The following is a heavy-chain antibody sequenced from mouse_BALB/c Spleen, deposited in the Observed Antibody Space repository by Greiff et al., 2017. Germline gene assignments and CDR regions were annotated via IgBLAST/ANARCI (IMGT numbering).Heavy chain of an antibody. J-gene: IGHJ2*01. CDR3: ARGSAYCNCYFDD. D-gene: IGHD2-1*01. CDR1: GFTFSSYA. Sequence: EVQLVESGGGLVQPGRSLKLSCAASGFTFSSYAMSWVRQTPEKRLEWVASISSGGSTYYPDSVKGRFTISRDNARNILYLQMSSLRSEDTAMYYCARGSAYCNCYFDDWGAGTTLTVSS. V-gene: IGHV5-6-5*01. CDR2: ISSGGST.